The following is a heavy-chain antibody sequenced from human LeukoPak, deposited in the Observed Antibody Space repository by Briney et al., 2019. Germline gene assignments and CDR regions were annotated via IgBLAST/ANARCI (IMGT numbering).Heavy chain of an antibody. V-gene: IGHV6-1*01. Sequence: TSHTLSLTCAISGDSVSSYSAGWNWIRQSPSRGLEWLGRTYYRSKWYNEYALSVRSRITISPDTSKNQVSLQLNSVTPDDTAFYYCGRDIGAAIGHWGQGTLVTVSS. D-gene: IGHD6-13*01. CDR3: GRDIGAAIGH. CDR2: TYYRSKWYN. J-gene: IGHJ4*02. CDR1: GDSVSSYSAG.